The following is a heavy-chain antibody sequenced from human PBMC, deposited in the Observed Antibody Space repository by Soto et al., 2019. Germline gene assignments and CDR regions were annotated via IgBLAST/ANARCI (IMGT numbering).Heavy chain of an antibody. J-gene: IGHJ4*02. CDR1: GVTFSSYA. CDR3: AKDGSWDGGGGES. CDR2: IIPVFRTS. D-gene: IGHD3-16*01. Sequence: QVQLVQSGAEVKKPGSSVKVSCSASGVTFSSYAFTWVRQAPGQGLEWMGNIIPVFRTSTYAQRFQGRLTISADESTNTVYIELSSVGSEDTAVYFCAKDGSWDGGGGESWGQGTLVIVSS. V-gene: IGHV1-69*18.